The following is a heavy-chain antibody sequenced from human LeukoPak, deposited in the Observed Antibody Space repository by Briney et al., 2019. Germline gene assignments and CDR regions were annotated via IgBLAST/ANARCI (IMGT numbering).Heavy chain of an antibody. J-gene: IGHJ4*02. CDR2: IHPSGSS. D-gene: IGHD1-26*01. CDR3: ARDGNVERPYDS. CDR1: GGSISGYF. V-gene: IGHV4-4*07. Sequence: PSETLSLTCTVSGGSISGYFWSWIRQPAGKGLEWIGRIHPSGSSNYNPSLKRRLTMSVDTSKNQFSLNLSSVTAADTAVYFCARDGNVERPYDSWGQGTLVTVSP.